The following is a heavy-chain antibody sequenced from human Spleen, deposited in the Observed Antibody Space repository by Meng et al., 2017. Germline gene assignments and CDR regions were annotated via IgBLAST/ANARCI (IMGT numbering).Heavy chain of an antibody. CDR2: IIPIFGTA. J-gene: IGHJ4*01. V-gene: IGHV1-69*05. Sequence: SVKVSCKASGGTFSSYAISWLRQAPGQGLEWMGGIIPIFGTANYAQKFQGRVTITTDESTSTAYMELSSLRSEDTAVYYCARGPPEKYYYDSSGYHYWGHGTLVNGAS. CDR3: ARGPPEKYYYDSSGYHY. CDR1: GGTFSSYA. D-gene: IGHD3-22*01.